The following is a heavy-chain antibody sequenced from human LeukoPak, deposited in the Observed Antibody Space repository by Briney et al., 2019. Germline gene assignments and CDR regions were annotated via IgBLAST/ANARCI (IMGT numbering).Heavy chain of an antibody. J-gene: IGHJ4*02. CDR3: AKWRSGYPNYYFDY. CDR1: GFSFSSYA. Sequence: GGSLRLSCAASGFSFSSYAMSWVRQAPGKGLEWVSGLSYSGGSTYYADSVKGRFTISRDNSKNTLYLQMNSLRAEDTAVYYCAKWRSGYPNYYFDYWGQGTLVTVSS. V-gene: IGHV3-23*01. D-gene: IGHD3-22*01. CDR2: LSYSGGST.